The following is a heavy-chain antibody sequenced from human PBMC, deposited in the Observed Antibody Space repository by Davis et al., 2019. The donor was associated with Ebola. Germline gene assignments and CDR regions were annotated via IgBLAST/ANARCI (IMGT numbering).Heavy chain of an antibody. D-gene: IGHD2-21*02. CDR1: GYSFTSYW. Sequence: GESLKISCKGSGYSFTSYWISWVRQMPGKGLEWMGIIYPADSDTRYSPTFQGQVTISVDKSISTAYLQWSSLKASDTAMYYCARQPAAYCGGDCYPDYWGQGTLVTVSS. CDR3: ARQPAAYCGGDCYPDY. J-gene: IGHJ4*02. V-gene: IGHV5-51*01. CDR2: IYPADSDT.